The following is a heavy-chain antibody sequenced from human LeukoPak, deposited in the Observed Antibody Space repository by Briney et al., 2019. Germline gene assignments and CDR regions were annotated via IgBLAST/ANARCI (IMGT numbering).Heavy chain of an antibody. CDR3: AGEDYFDSSGYASWRFDI. V-gene: IGHV4-59*01. D-gene: IGHD3-22*01. J-gene: IGHJ3*02. CDR1: GGSISSYY. CDR2: IYYSGST. Sequence: SSETLSLTCTVSGGSISSYYWSWIRQPPGKGLEWIGYIYYSGSTNYNPSLESRVTISVDTSKNQFSLKLTSVTTADTAVYYCAGEDYFDSSGYASWRFDIWGQGTMVTVSS.